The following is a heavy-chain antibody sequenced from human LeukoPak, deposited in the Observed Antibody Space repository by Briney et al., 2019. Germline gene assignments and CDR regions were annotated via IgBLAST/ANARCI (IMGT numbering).Heavy chain of an antibody. D-gene: IGHD2-21*01. V-gene: IGHV3-30-3*01. J-gene: IGHJ4*02. Sequence: PGGSLRLSCAASGFTFSSYAMHWVRQAPGKGLEWVAVISYDGSNKYYADSVKDRFTISRDNSKNTLYLQMNSLRAEDTAVYYCASIFFDDFDYWGQGTLVTVSS. CDR2: ISYDGSNK. CDR3: ASIFFDDFDY. CDR1: GFTFSSYA.